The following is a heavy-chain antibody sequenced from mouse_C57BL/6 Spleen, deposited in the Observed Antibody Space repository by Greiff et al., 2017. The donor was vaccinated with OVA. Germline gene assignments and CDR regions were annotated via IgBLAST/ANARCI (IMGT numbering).Heavy chain of an antibody. V-gene: IGHV1-15*01. CDR3: TRYGTGTRWYFDV. CDR2: IDPETGGT. Sequence: VQLVESGAELVRPGASVTLSCKASGYTFTDYEMHWVKQTPVHGLEWIGAIDPETGGTAYNQKFKGKAILTADKSSSTAYMELRSLTSEDSAVYYCTRYGTGTRWYFDVWGTGTTVTVSS. J-gene: IGHJ1*03. D-gene: IGHD4-1*01. CDR1: GYTFTDYE.